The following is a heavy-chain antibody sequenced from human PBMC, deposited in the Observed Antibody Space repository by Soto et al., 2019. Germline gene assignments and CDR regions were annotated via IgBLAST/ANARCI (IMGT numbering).Heavy chain of an antibody. D-gene: IGHD5-18*01. V-gene: IGHV3-74*01. CDR1: GFTFSSYW. CDR2: INSDGSST. J-gene: IGHJ1*01. Sequence: GGSLRLSCAASGFTFSSYWMHWVRQAPGKGLVWVSRINSDGSSTSYADSVKGRFTISRDNAKNTPYLQMNSLRAEDTAVYYCAKRAIQLWLSSHWGQGTLVTVSS. CDR3: AKRAIQLWLSSH.